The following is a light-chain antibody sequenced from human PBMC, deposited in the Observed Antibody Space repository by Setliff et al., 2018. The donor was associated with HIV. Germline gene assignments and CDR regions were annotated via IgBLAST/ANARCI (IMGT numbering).Light chain of an antibody. V-gene: IGLV6-57*01. Sequence: NFMLTQPHSVSESPGKTITISCTRSVGDIASNYVHWYQQRPGSSPNTVIYEDDERPFGVPDRFSGSIDSSSNSASLTISGLKTEDEADYYCQSYDSSNGVVFGGGTKVTVL. J-gene: IGLJ2*01. CDR3: QSYDSSNGVV. CDR2: EDD. CDR1: VGDIASNY.